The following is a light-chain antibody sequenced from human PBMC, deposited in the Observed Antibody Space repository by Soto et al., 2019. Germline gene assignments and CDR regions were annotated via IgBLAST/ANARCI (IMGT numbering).Light chain of an antibody. V-gene: IGKV3-15*01. CDR3: QQYNNWPQT. CDR2: AAS. CDR1: QGIGTN. J-gene: IGKJ1*01. Sequence: EIVMTQSPGTLSVSPGERATLSCRASQGIGTNLAWYQQRPGQAPRLLIYAASSRATDIPARFSGSGSGTEFTLTISSLQSEDFAVYYCQQYNNWPQTFGQGTKVEIK.